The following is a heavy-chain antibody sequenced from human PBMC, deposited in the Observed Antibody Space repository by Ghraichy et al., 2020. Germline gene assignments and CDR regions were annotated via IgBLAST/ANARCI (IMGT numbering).Heavy chain of an antibody. CDR2: IKQDGRDK. Sequence: GGSLRLSCAASGFTFSSHWMTWVRQTPGKGLEWVANIKQDGRDKYYVDSVKGRFTISRDNAKNSLYLQMNSLRAEDSALYYCGRDYCSGGTCNAFVDYWDQGTLFTVSS. CDR1: GFTFSSHW. CDR3: GRDYCSGGTCNAFVDY. V-gene: IGHV3-7*03. D-gene: IGHD2-15*01. J-gene: IGHJ4*02.